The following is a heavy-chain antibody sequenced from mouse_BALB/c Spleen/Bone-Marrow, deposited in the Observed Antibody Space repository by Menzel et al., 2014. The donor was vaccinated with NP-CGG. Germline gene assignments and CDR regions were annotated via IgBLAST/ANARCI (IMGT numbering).Heavy chain of an antibody. D-gene: IGHD1-1*01. CDR3: ERLNYYGSLFV. J-gene: IGHJ1*01. Sequence: EVKVVESGGGLVQPGGSLKLSCAASGFDFSRYWMSWVRQAPGKGLEWIGEINPDSSTINYTPSLKDKFIISRDNAKNTLYLQMSKVRSEDTALYYCERLNYYGSLFVWGAGTTVTVSS. V-gene: IGHV4-1*02. CDR1: GFDFSRYW. CDR2: INPDSSTI.